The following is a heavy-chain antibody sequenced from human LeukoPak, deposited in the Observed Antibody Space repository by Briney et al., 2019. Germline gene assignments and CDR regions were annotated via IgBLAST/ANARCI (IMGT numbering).Heavy chain of an antibody. CDR2: ITASGPTT. CDR3: AKDVVGATRGFYFDY. D-gene: IGHD1-26*01. V-gene: IGHV3-23*01. CDR1: GLTLTTYA. J-gene: IGHJ4*02. Sequence: GGSLRLSCAASGLTLTTYAMTWVRQAPGKGLEWVSGITASGPTTYYADSVKGRFTFSRDNSKNTLYLQMNSLRAEDTAVYYCAKDVVGATRGFYFDYWGQGTLVTVSS.